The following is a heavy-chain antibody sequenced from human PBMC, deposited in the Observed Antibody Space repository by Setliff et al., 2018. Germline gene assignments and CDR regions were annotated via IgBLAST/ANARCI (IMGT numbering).Heavy chain of an antibody. J-gene: IGHJ5*02. D-gene: IGHD1-26*01. V-gene: IGHV1-2*02. CDR2: INPNSGDT. CDR3: VRSGKFGMRFWFDQ. Sequence: EASVKVSCKASGGTFSTYAISWVRQAPGQGLDWMGWINPNSGDTHSAQKFQGRVTMTRDTSINTAYMELSSLTSDDTAFYYCVRSGKFGMRFWFDQWGQGTLVTVSS. CDR1: GGTFSTYA.